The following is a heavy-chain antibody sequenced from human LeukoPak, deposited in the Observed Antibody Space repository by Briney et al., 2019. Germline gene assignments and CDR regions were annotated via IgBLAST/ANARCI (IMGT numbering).Heavy chain of an antibody. CDR2: ITTGRGET. J-gene: IGHJ3*02. Sequence: GASVKVSCKASGYTFTDYALHWVRQAPGQSLEWMGWITTGRGETRYSQEFQRRITFTRDTSASTVYMDLSDLRSEDMAVYYCARENLGAFDIWGQGTMVTVSS. V-gene: IGHV1-3*03. CDR3: ARENLGAFDI. CDR1: GYTFTDYA.